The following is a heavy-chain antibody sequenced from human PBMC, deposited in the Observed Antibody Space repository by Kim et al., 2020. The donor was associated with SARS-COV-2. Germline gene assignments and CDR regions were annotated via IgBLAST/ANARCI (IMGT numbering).Heavy chain of an antibody. Sequence: TSSADSVKGRFTISRDNAKNTLYLQMNSLRAEDTAVYYCARVDYGVYNYWGQGTLVTVSS. D-gene: IGHD4-17*01. CDR2: T. CDR3: ARVDYGVYNY. J-gene: IGHJ4*02. V-gene: IGHV3-74*01.